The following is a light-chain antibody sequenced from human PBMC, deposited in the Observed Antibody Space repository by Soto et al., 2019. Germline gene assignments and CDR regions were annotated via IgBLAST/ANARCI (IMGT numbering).Light chain of an antibody. CDR3: GSYAGTKNFVV. J-gene: IGLJ2*01. Sequence: QSALTQPPSASGSPGQSVTLSCTGTSSDIGVYDYVSWYQRHPGKAPKLVIYDVTKRPSGVPDRFSGSKSGNTASLTVSGLQAEDEADYFCGSYAGTKNFVVFGGGTKLTVL. CDR1: SSDIGVYDY. V-gene: IGLV2-8*01. CDR2: DVT.